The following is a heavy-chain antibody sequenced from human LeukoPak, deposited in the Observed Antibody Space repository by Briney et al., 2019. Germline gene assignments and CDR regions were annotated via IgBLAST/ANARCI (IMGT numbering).Heavy chain of an antibody. CDR3: AREGCSGGSCYHNWFDP. CDR1: GFTFSSYW. J-gene: IGHJ5*02. Sequence: AGGSLRLSCAASGFTFSSYWMSWVRQAPGKGLEWVANINQDGSEKYYVDSVKGRFTISRDNAKNSLYLQMNSLRAEDTAVYYRAREGCSGGSCYHNWFDPWGQGTLVTVSS. CDR2: INQDGSEK. D-gene: IGHD2-15*01. V-gene: IGHV3-7*01.